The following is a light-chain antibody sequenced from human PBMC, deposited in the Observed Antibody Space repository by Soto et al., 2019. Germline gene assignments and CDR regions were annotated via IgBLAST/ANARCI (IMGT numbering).Light chain of an antibody. CDR2: VAS. CDR3: QQYGSSPLT. CDR1: QSVSSSY. Sequence: EIVLTQSPGTLSLSPGERATLSCRASQSVSSSYLAWYQQKPGQAPRLLIYVASSRATGIPDRFSGSGSGTDFTLTISRLEPEDVAVYYCQQYGSSPLTFGQGTKVEIK. J-gene: IGKJ1*01. V-gene: IGKV3-20*01.